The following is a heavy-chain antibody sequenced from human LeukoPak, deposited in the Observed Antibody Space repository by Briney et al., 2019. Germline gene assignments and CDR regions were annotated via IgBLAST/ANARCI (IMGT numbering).Heavy chain of an antibody. CDR1: GGSMSDHY. D-gene: IGHD3-10*01. V-gene: IGHV4-4*09. Sequence: PSETLSLTCAVSGGSMSDHYWSWIRQTPGTTLEWIGYIYATGNTNYSPSLKGRVTISLDTSKNHFFLRLRSVTAADTALYYCARHFRKDYPDSGSSQYFHYIDVWGKGTTVTVSS. J-gene: IGHJ6*03. CDR3: ARHFRKDYPDSGSSQYFHYIDV. CDR2: IYATGNT.